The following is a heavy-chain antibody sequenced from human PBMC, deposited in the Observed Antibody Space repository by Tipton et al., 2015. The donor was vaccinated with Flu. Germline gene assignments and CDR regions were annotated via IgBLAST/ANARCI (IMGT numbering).Heavy chain of an antibody. Sequence: TLSLTCTVSGGSISNYYWSWIRQPPGKGLEWIGYIYYTGNTNYNPSLKSRVTMSVDTSKNQFSLKLSSVTAADTAVYYCARGYCSSTSCYSEAFDIWGQGTMVTVSS. CDR2: IYYTGNT. CDR3: ARGYCSSTSCYSEAFDI. V-gene: IGHV4-59*12. J-gene: IGHJ3*02. CDR1: GGSISNYY. D-gene: IGHD2-2*02.